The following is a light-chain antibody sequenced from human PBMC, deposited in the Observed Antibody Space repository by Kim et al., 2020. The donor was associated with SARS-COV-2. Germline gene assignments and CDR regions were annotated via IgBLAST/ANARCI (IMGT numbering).Light chain of an antibody. J-gene: IGLJ2*01. V-gene: IGLV3-19*01. CDR3: NSRDKSGDHVV. CDR1: SLRTYY. CDR2: GKN. Sequence: SSELTQDPAVSVALGQTVRITCQGDSLRTYYASWYQQKPGQAPILVIYGKNNRPSGIPDRFSGSSSGNTASLTVTGAQAVDEADYYCNSRDKSGDHVVFGGGTQLTAL.